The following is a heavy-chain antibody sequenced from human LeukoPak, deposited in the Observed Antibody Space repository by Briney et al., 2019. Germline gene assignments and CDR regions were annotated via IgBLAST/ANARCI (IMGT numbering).Heavy chain of an antibody. Sequence: PGGSLRLSCAVSGFIFSTYAMHWVRQAPGKGLEWVAVISYHGRDQYYADSVKGRFTISRDNSKSTLSLQMNSLRADDTAVYYCARPRDVGAKAFDYWGQGNLVTVSS. CDR3: ARPRDVGAKAFDY. CDR1: GFIFSTYA. CDR2: ISYHGRDQ. V-gene: IGHV3-30*04. D-gene: IGHD1-26*01. J-gene: IGHJ4*02.